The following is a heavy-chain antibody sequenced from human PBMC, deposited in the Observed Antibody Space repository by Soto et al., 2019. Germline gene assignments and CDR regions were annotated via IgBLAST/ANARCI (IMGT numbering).Heavy chain of an antibody. CDR3: ARRPKTGSTHLGYGLDV. V-gene: IGHV5-51*01. J-gene: IGHJ6*02. CDR1: GYSFTKYG. Sequence: PGESLKISCEGSGYSFTKYGIGWVRQMPGKGLEWMGNSYPDDSDSRYSPSFQGQVTISADKSISTAYLQWRSLKASDTAMYYCARRPKTGSTHLGYGLDVWGQGTTVTVSS. D-gene: IGHD1-1*01. CDR2: SYPDDSDS.